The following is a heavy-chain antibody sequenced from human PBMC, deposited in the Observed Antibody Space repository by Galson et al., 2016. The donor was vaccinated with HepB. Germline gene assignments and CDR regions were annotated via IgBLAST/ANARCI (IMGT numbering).Heavy chain of an antibody. CDR3: ARAGYCGGDCKLDFYYYYGLDV. V-gene: IGHV5-51*01. CDR2: IYPGDSDT. CDR1: GYSFTSYW. D-gene: IGHD2-21*01. J-gene: IGHJ6*02. Sequence: QSGAEVKKPGESLKISCKGSGYSFTSYWIGWVRQMPGKGLEWMGIIYPGDSDTRYSPSFQGQVTIPADKSISTAYLQWSSLKASDTAMYYCARAGYCGGDCKLDFYYYYGLDVWGQGTTVTVSS.